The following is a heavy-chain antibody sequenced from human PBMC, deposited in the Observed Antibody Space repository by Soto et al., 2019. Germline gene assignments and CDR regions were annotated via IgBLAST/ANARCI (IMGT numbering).Heavy chain of an antibody. D-gene: IGHD2-8*02. CDR1: GASITGSFF. J-gene: IGHJ4*02. Sequence: QVQLQESGPGLMKPSETLSLTCTVSGASITGSFFWSWIRQPAGKGLEWIGRFSLSGTTNYNPSLRSRVTMSADVSKNQFYLRLASVTAADTALYYCARGITPPGAPAWYYFDSWGQGTLVTVSS. CDR2: FSLSGTT. V-gene: IGHV4-4*07. CDR3: ARGITPPGAPAWYYFDS.